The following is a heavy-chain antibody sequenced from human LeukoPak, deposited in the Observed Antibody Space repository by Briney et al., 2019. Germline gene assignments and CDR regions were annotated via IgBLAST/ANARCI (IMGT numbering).Heavy chain of an antibody. J-gene: IGHJ2*01. V-gene: IGHV3-30-3*01. D-gene: IGHD6-13*01. CDR2: ISYDGSNK. Sequence: GGSLRLSCAASGFTFSSYAMHWVRQAPGKGLEWVAVISYDGSNKYYADSVKGRFTISRDNSKNTLYLQMNSLRAEDTAVYYCARAPSSSWYEGYFDLWGRGTLDTVSS. CDR3: ARAPSSSWYEGYFDL. CDR1: GFTFSSYA.